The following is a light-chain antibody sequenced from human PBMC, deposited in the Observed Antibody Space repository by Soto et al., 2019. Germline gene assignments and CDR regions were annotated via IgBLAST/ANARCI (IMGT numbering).Light chain of an antibody. CDR2: GAS. Sequence: EIVLTQSPGILSLSPGERASLSCGASQSITSSFLAWYQQKPGQAPRLLIYGASSRATGIPDRFSGTGSETDFILTINRLEPEDFAVYYCQQRSNWPITFGQGTRLEIK. V-gene: IGKV3D-20*02. J-gene: IGKJ5*01. CDR3: QQRSNWPIT. CDR1: QSITSSF.